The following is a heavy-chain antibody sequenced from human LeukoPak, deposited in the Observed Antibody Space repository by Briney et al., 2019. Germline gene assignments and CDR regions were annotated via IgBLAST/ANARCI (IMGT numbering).Heavy chain of an antibody. D-gene: IGHD1-26*01. J-gene: IGHJ4*02. CDR1: GFTFSSYS. V-gene: IGHV3-23*01. Sequence: GGSLRLSCAASGFTFSSYSMNWVRQAPGKGLERVSVISGSGGSTYYADSVEGRFTISRDNSKNTLYLQMNSLRAEDTAVYYCAKAMESSGSYYACFDSWGQGTLVTVSS. CDR2: ISGSGGST. CDR3: AKAMESSGSYYACFDS.